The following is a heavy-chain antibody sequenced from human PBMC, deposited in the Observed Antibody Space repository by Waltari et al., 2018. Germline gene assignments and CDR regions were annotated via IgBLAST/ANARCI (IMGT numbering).Heavy chain of an antibody. J-gene: IGHJ3*02. CDR3: ARGPLGYYSASSGYDAFDI. CDR1: GGSISSYY. CDR2: IYTSGST. Sequence: QVQLQESGPGLVKPSETLSLTCTVSGGSISSYYWSWIRPPPGKGLEWIGYIYTSGSTNYNPSLKSRVTISVDTSKNQFSLKLSSVTAADTAVYYCARGPLGYYSASSGYDAFDIWGQGTMVTVSS. D-gene: IGHD3-22*01. V-gene: IGHV4-4*09.